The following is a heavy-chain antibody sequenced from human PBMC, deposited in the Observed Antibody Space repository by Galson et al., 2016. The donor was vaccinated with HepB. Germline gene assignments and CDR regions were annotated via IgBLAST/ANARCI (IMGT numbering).Heavy chain of an antibody. V-gene: IGHV4-39*01. D-gene: IGHD1-26*01. J-gene: IGHJ3*02. CDR2: IYYSGST. CDR3: ARRSLVGERVNAFDI. Sequence: ETLSLTCTVSGGSISSSTHYWGWIRQPPGKGLEWTGSIYYSGSTLSNPSLQSRITISVDTSKYQFSLKLRSVTAADTAVYFCARRSLVGERVNAFDIWGQGTMVTVSS. CDR1: GGSISSSTHY.